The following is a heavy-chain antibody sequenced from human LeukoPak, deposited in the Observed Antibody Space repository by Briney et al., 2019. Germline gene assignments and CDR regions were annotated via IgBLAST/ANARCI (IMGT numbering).Heavy chain of an antibody. D-gene: IGHD5-24*01. Sequence: PGGSLRLSCAASGFTFSAYAMSWVRQAPGKGLEWVSAISNSGTGTYYADSVKGRFTISRDNFKNTVFLQMSSLRAEDTAIYYCAKGWNFDCWGQGTLVTVSS. CDR1: GFTFSAYA. CDR2: ISNSGTGT. J-gene: IGHJ4*02. V-gene: IGHV3-23*01. CDR3: AKGWNFDC.